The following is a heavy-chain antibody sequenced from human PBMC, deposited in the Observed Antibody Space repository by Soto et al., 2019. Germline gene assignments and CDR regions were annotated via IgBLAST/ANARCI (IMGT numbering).Heavy chain of an antibody. CDR3: ARGVVVVVAAPRYGRDV. CDR2: INPSGGST. J-gene: IGHJ6*02. V-gene: IGHV1-46*01. CDR1: GYTFTSYY. D-gene: IGHD2-15*01. Sequence: QVQLVQSGAEVKKPGASVKVSCKASGYTFTSYYMHWVRQAPGQGLEWMGIINPSGGSTSYAQKFQGRVTMTRDTSTSTVYMELSSLRSEDTAVYYCARGVVVVVAAPRYGRDVWGQGTTVTVSS.